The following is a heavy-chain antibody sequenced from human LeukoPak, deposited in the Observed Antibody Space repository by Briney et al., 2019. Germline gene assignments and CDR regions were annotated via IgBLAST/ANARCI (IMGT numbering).Heavy chain of an antibody. CDR1: GYIFTSYW. D-gene: IGHD2-15*01. CDR3: ATSSTPIVVGDY. CDR2: IDPSDSYT. J-gene: IGHJ4*02. Sequence: GESLKISCTGSGYIFTSYWISWVHQMPGKGLEWMGRIDPSDSYTNYSPAFQGHVTISADKSISTAYLQWSSLQASDTAMYYCATSSTPIVVGDYWGQGTLVTVSS. V-gene: IGHV5-10-1*01.